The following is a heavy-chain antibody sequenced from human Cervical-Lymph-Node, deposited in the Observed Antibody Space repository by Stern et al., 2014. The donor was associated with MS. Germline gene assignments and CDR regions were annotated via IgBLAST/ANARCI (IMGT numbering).Heavy chain of an antibody. CDR1: SGSISSGGYY. D-gene: IGHD3-10*01. V-gene: IGHV4-31*03. CDR2: ISYNGNT. CDR3: ARSYELRSGSYYGPTDY. Sequence: VQLVESGPGLVKPSQTLSLTCTVSSGSISSGGYYWNWIRQHPGEGLEWIGSISYNGNTFSSPSLKRRVSMSIDTSENQFSLNLNSVTAADTAVYYCARSYELRSGSYYGPTDYWGQGTLVTVSS. J-gene: IGHJ4*02.